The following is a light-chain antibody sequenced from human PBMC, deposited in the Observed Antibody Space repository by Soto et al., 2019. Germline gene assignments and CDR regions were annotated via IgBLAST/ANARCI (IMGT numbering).Light chain of an antibody. CDR2: GAS. Sequence: EIVLKQSPGTLSLSPGERATLSCRASQSVSSSYLAWYQQQPGQAPRLLIYGASSRATGIPDRFSGSGSGTDFTLNISRLEPEDFAVYYCQQYGSSPQTCGHGTKEEIK. V-gene: IGKV3-20*01. J-gene: IGKJ1*01. CDR1: QSVSSSY. CDR3: QQYGSSPQT.